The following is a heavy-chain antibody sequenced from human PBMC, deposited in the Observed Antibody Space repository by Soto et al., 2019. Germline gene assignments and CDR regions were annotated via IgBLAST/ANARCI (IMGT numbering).Heavy chain of an antibody. CDR1: GFSLSTSGVG. CDR3: AHRRGGYCSGGSCYEMTYGMDV. J-gene: IGHJ6*02. D-gene: IGHD2-15*01. Sequence: SGPTLVNPTQALTLTCTFSGFSLSTSGVGVGWIRQPPGKALEWLALIYWDDDKRYSPSLKSRLTITKDTSKNQVVLTMTNMDPVDTATYYCAHRRGGYCSGGSCYEMTYGMDVWGQGTTVTVSS. V-gene: IGHV2-5*02. CDR2: IYWDDDK.